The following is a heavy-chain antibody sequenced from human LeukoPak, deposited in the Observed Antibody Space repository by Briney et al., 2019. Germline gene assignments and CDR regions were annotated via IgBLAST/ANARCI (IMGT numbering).Heavy chain of an antibody. CDR1: GFTFDDYA. CDR3: AKDILYSGYDSYFDY. CDR2: ISWNSGSI. D-gene: IGHD5-12*01. V-gene: IGHV3-9*01. Sequence: GRSLRLSCAASGFTFDDYAMHWVRQAPGKGLEWVSGISWNSGSIGYADSVKGRFTISRDNAKNSLYLQMNSLRAEDTALYYCAKDILYSGYDSYFDYWGQGTLVTVSS. J-gene: IGHJ4*02.